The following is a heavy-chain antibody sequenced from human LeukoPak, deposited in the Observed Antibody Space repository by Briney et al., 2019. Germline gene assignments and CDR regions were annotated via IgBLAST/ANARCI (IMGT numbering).Heavy chain of an antibody. CDR1: GGSVSSCSYY. D-gene: IGHD3-10*01. V-gene: IGHV4-61*01. J-gene: IGHJ5*02. CDR3: ARWRGYGSGSYKWFDP. CDR2: IYYSGST. Sequence: SETLSLTCTVSGGSVSSCSYYWSWIRQPPGKGLEWIGYIYYSGSTNYNPSLKSRVTISVDTSKNQFSLKLSSVTAADTAVYYCARWRGYGSGSYKWFDPWGQGTLVTVSS.